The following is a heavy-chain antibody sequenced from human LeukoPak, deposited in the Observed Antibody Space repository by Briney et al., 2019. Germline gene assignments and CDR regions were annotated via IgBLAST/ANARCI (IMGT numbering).Heavy chain of an antibody. CDR3: AREIVGATSDAFDI. CDR1: GGSISSGSYY. D-gene: IGHD1-26*01. Sequence: SQTLSLTCTVSGGSISSGSYYWSWIRQPAGKGLEWIGRVYTSGSTNYNPSLKSRVTISVDTSKNQFSLNLSSVTAADTAVYYCAREIVGATSDAFDIWGQGTMVTVSS. J-gene: IGHJ3*02. CDR2: VYTSGST. V-gene: IGHV4-61*02.